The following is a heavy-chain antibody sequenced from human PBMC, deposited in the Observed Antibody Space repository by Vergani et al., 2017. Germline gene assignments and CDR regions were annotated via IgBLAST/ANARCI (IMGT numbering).Heavy chain of an antibody. CDR2: IHSSGST. J-gene: IGHJ4*02. D-gene: IGHD2-15*01. Sequence: QVQLQESGPGLVKPSQTLSLTCTVLGGSLNSHNYYWSWIRQPAGKGLEWIGHIHSSGSTNYNPSLKRRVTMSEDTSKNQFSLNLTSVTAADPAVYFCSGGSGLGGSYYKPLFDYWGQGILVTVSS. V-gene: IGHV4-61*02. CDR1: GGSLNSHNYY. CDR3: SGGSGLGGSYYKPLFDY.